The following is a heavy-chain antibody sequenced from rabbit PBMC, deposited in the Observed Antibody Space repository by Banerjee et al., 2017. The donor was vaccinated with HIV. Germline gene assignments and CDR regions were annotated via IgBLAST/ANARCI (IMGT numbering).Heavy chain of an antibody. CDR1: GLDFSSSYY. CDR2: IYVGSFGGT. Sequence: QEQLEESGGDLVQPEGSLTLTCTASGLDFSSSYYMCWVRQAPGKGLEWIACIYVGSFGGTYYASWAKGRFTISKTSSTTVTLQMTSLTAADTATYFCARDVGDGGGGYGARLDLWGPGTLVTVS. V-gene: IGHV1S45*01. D-gene: IGHD8-1*01. J-gene: IGHJ3*01. CDR3: ARDVGDGGGGYGARLDL.